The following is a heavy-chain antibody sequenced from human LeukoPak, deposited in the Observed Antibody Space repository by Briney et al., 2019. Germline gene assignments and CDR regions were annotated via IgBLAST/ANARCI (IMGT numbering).Heavy chain of an antibody. Sequence: GGSLRLSCVASGFPFSTYAMSWVRQAPGKGLEWVSTISGSGSSTYHADSVKGRFTISRDSSKSTVYLQMNSLRAEDTAVYYCAKSRVPPGRFDPFDVWGQGAMVTVSS. CDR2: ISGSGSST. CDR3: AKSRVPPGRFDPFDV. CDR1: GFPFSTYA. J-gene: IGHJ3*01. D-gene: IGHD2-2*01. V-gene: IGHV3-23*01.